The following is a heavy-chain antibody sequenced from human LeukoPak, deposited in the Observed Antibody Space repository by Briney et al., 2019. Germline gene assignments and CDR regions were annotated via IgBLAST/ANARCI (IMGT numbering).Heavy chain of an antibody. D-gene: IGHD6-19*01. CDR3: AKDRGEQWLVTSFDY. Sequence: GGSLRLSCAASGFTFSSYGIHWVRQAPGKGLEWVAVISYDGSNKYYVDTVKGRFTISRDNSKNTLYLQMNSLRDEDTAVYYCAKDRGEQWLVTSFDYWGQGTLVTVSS. CDR1: GFTFSSYG. CDR2: ISYDGSNK. V-gene: IGHV3-30*18. J-gene: IGHJ4*02.